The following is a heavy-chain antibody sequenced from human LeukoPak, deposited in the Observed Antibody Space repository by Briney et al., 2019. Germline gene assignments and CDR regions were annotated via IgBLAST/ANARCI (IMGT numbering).Heavy chain of an antibody. CDR1: GFTFDDYA. V-gene: IGHV3-9*01. J-gene: IGHJ4*02. CDR3: AKDSGTAAAGTLDY. Sequence: PGGSLRLSCAASGFTFDDYAMHWVRQAPGKGLEWVSGISWNSGSIGYADSVKGRFTISRDNAKNSLYLQMNSLRAEDTALYYCAKDSGTAAAGTLDYWGQGTLVTVSS. CDR2: ISWNSGSI. D-gene: IGHD6-13*01.